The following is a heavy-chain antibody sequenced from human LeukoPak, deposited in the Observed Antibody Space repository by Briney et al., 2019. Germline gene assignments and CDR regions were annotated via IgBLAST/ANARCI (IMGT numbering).Heavy chain of an antibody. CDR3: ARGYYGRGDD. J-gene: IGHJ4*02. CDR2: IYYSGST. V-gene: IGHV4-59*08. Sequence: NPSETLSLTCTVSGGSISSYYWSWIRQPPGKGLEWIGYIYYSGSTNYNPSLKSRVTMSVDTSKNQFSLKLSSVTAADSAVYYCARGYYGRGDDWGQGTLVTVSS. D-gene: IGHD3-10*02. CDR1: GGSISSYY.